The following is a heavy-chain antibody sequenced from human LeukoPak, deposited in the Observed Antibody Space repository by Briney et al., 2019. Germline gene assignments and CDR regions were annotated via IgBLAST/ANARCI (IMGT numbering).Heavy chain of an antibody. CDR3: ARGAAIVVVPGAKDNWFDP. D-gene: IGHD2-2*01. J-gene: IGHJ5*02. V-gene: IGHV1-2*02. CDR2: INPNSGGT. Sequence: ASVKVSCKASGYTFTGYYMHWVRQAPGQGLEWMGWINPNSGGTNYAQKFQGRVTMTRDTSISTAYMELSRLRSDDTAVYYCARGAAIVVVPGAKDNWFDPWGQGTLVTVSS. CDR1: GYTFTGYY.